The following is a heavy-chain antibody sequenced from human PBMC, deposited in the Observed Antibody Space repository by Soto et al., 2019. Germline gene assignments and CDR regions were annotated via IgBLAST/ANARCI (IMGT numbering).Heavy chain of an antibody. D-gene: IGHD6-19*01. J-gene: IGHJ4*02. Sequence: QVQLVQSGAEEKKPGASVKVSCKASGYSFTSYAMHWVRQAPGQGLEWMGWINAGNGNTKYSQKFQGRVTITRDTSASTAYMELSSLRSEDTAVYYCARAVAVPADFDYWGQGTLVPVSS. V-gene: IGHV1-3*05. CDR1: GYSFTSYA. CDR3: ARAVAVPADFDY. CDR2: INAGNGNT.